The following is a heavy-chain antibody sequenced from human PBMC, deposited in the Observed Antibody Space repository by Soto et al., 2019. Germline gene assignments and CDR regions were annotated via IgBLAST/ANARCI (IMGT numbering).Heavy chain of an antibody. CDR1: GYTFITYA. CDR3: ARVWERLTVTTWDVFDI. CDR2: INAGNGDT. J-gene: IGHJ3*02. V-gene: IGHV1-3*01. Sequence: QVQLVQSGAEVKKPGASVKVSCKASGYTFITYAMHWVRQTPGQRLEWMGWINAGNGDTKYSQKFQDRVTITRDTSASTAYMELSSLRSEDTAMYYCARVWERLTVTTWDVFDIWGQGTMVTVSS. D-gene: IGHD4-17*01.